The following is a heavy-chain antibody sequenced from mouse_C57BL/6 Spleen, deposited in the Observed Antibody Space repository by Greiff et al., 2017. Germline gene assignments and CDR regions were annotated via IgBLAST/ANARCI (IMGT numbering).Heavy chain of an antibody. CDR2: ISGGGGNT. V-gene: IGHV5-9*01. Sequence: EVHLVESGGGLVKPGGSLKLSCAASGFTFSSYTMSWVRQTPEKRLEWVATISGGGGNTYYPDSVKGRFTISRDNAKNTLYLQMSSLRSEDTALYYCARDGRAWFAYWGQGTLVTVSA. J-gene: IGHJ3*01. CDR1: GFTFSSYT. CDR3: ARDGRAWFAY. D-gene: IGHD1-1*01.